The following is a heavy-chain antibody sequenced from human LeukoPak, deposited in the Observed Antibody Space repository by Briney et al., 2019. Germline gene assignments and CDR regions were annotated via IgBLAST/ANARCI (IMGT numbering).Heavy chain of an antibody. D-gene: IGHD3-10*01. CDR2: TYYRSKWCN. CDR3: AAGTGVFDY. CDR1: GDSVSSNSAA. J-gene: IGHJ4*02. Sequence: SQTLSLTCAISGDSVSSNSAAWNWFRQSPSRGLEWLGRTYYRSKWCNDYAESVKSRITINPETSKNQFSLQLNSVTPEDTAVYYCAAGTGVFDYWGQGTLVTVSS. V-gene: IGHV6-1*01.